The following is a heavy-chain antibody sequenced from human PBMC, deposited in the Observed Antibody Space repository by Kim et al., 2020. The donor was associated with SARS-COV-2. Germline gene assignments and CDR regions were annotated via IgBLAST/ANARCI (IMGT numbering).Heavy chain of an antibody. D-gene: IGHD2-15*01. J-gene: IGHJ6*02. Sequence: ARFTISRDNSKNTLYLQMNSLRAEDTAVYYCARDVVVVAAAAYYYYGMDVWGQGTTVTVSS. CDR3: ARDVVVVAAAAYYYYGMDV. V-gene: IGHV3-30*07.